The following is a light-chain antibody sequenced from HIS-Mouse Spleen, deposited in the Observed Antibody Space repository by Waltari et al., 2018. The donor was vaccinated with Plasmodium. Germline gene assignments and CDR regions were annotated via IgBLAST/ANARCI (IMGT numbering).Light chain of an antibody. CDR3: QQLNSYPLT. J-gene: IGKJ4*01. Sequence: DIQLTQSPSFLSASVGDRVTITCRASQGISSYLAWYQQKPGKAPKLLIYAASTLQSGVPSFSGSGSGTEFTLTISSLQPEDFATYYCQQLNSYPLTVGGGTKVEIK. V-gene: IGKV1-9*01. CDR2: AAS. CDR1: QGISSY.